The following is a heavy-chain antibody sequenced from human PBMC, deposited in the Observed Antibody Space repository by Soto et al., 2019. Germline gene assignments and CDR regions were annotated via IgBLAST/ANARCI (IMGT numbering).Heavy chain of an antibody. CDR1: GFTFDDYA. J-gene: IGHJ4*02. V-gene: IGHV3-9*01. Sequence: DVQLVESGGGLVQPGRSLRLSCAASGFTFDDYAMHWVRQAPGKGLEWVSGISWNSGSIGYADSVKGRFTISRDNAKNSLYLQMNSLRAEDTALYYCAKDVGIQLWMIDYWGQGTLVTVSS. D-gene: IGHD5-18*01. CDR3: AKDVGIQLWMIDY. CDR2: ISWNSGSI.